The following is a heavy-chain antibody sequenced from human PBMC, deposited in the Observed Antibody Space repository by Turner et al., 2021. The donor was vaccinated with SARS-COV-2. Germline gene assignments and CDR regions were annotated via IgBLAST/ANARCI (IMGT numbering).Heavy chain of an antibody. J-gene: IGHJ4*02. CDR2: FDPEDVET. Sequence: QVQLVQSGAEVKKPGASVKVSCKVSGYTLTELSMHWVRQAPGKGLEWMGCFDPEDVETIYAQKFQGRVTMTEDTSTDTAYMELSSLRSEDTAVYYCATGYAYCGGDCSIHYWGQGTLVTVSS. CDR3: ATGYAYCGGDCSIHY. D-gene: IGHD2-21*02. V-gene: IGHV1-24*01. CDR1: GYTLTELS.